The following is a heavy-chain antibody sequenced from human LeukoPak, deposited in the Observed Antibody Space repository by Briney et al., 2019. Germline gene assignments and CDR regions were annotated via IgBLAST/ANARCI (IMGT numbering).Heavy chain of an antibody. Sequence: PVGSPRPSCAASRLTPSGYEMNSGREAPGKGLEWISYICGRGKTKYYADSVKGRFTISRDISKNALYLQMNGLRAADTAVYYCGIRDTSAYYVFWGQGTLVTVSS. D-gene: IGHD3-22*01. CDR2: ICGRGKTK. J-gene: IGHJ4*02. V-gene: IGHV3-48*03. CDR3: GIRDTSAYYVF. CDR1: RLTPSGYE.